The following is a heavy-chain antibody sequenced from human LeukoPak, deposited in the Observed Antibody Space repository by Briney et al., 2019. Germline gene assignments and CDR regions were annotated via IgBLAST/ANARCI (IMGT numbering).Heavy chain of an antibody. Sequence: SETLSLTCSVSGGSIRSTTYYWGWIRQPPGKGLEWIGSIYYSGNTYYNASLKSQVSISVDTSKNQFSLRLTSVTAADTAVYYCARQTGSGLFILPGGQGTLVTVSS. CDR3: ARQTGSGLFILP. V-gene: IGHV4-39*01. CDR2: IYYSGNT. CDR1: GGSIRSTTYY. D-gene: IGHD3/OR15-3a*01. J-gene: IGHJ4*02.